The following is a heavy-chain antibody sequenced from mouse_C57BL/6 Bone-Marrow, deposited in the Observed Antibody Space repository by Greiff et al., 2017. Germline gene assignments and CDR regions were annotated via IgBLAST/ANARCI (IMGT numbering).Heavy chain of an antibody. CDR1: GYSFTGYY. V-gene: IGHV1-42*01. CDR3: ARKERAWFAY. Sequence: DVQLQESGPELVKPGASVKISCKASGYSFTGYYMNWVKQSPEKSLEWIGEINPSTGGTTYNQKFKAKATLTVDKSSSTAYMQLKSLTSEDSAVYYCARKERAWFAYWGQGTLVTVSA. CDR2: INPSTGGT. J-gene: IGHJ3*01.